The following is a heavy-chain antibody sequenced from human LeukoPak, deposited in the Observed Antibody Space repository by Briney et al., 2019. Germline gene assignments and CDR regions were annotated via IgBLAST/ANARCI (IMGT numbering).Heavy chain of an antibody. D-gene: IGHD2-2*01. J-gene: IGHJ4*02. V-gene: IGHV3-30*03. CDR3: GSGKYLSYFDY. Sequence: HPGGSLRLSCAASGFTFSRYGMHWVRQAPGKGLEGVAVVSYDGSDKYYADSVKGRFTISRDNSKNTLYLQMDSLRAEDTAMYYCGSGKYLSYFDYWGQGTLVTVSS. CDR1: GFTFSRYG. CDR2: VSYDGSDK.